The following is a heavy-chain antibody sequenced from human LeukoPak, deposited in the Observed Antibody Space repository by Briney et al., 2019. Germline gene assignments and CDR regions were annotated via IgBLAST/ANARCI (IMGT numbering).Heavy chain of an antibody. CDR2: INHSGST. CDR3: ARVGDYGLSPWYFGL. CDR1: GGSFSGYY. V-gene: IGHV4-34*01. D-gene: IGHD4-17*01. J-gene: IGHJ2*01. Sequence: PSETLSLTCAVYGGSFSGYYWSWIRQPPGKGLEWIGEINHSGSTNYNPSLKSRVTISVDTSKNQFSLKLSSVTAADTAVYYCARVGDYGLSPWYFGLWGRGTLVTVSS.